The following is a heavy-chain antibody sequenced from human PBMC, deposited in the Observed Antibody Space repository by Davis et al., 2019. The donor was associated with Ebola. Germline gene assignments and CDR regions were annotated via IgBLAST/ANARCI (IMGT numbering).Heavy chain of an antibody. CDR1: GGSFSGYY. D-gene: IGHD3-10*01. Sequence: SETLSLTCAVYGGSFSGYYWSWIRQPPGKGLEWIGEINHSGSTNYNPSFKSRVTISVDTSKNQFSLKLSSVTAADTAVYYCARLIGSGAWFDPWGQGTLVTVSS. V-gene: IGHV4-34*01. J-gene: IGHJ5*02. CDR3: ARLIGSGAWFDP. CDR2: INHSGST.